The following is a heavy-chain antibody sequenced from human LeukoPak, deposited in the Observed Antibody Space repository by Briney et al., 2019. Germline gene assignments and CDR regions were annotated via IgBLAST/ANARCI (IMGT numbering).Heavy chain of an antibody. CDR3: ARDPDTAMVTQDY. CDR2: MNPKTGNT. D-gene: IGHD5-18*01. V-gene: IGHV1-8*02. Sequence: ASVKVSCKASGYTFSSYDINWVRQAAGQGLEWMGWMNPKTGNTGFSQKFQGRVTMTRDTSTSTVYMELSSLRSEDTAVYYCARDPDTAMVTQDYWGQGTLVTASS. J-gene: IGHJ4*02. CDR1: GYTFSSYD.